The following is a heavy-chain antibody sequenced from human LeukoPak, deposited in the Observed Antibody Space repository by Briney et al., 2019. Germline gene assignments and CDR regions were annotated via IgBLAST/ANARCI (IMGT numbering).Heavy chain of an antibody. Sequence: GGSLRLSCAASGFTVSSNYMSWVRQAPGKGLEWVSVIYSGGSTYYADSVKDRFTISRDNYKNTMYLQMNSLKAEDTAVYYCARDFLGATENWGQGTLVTVSS. CDR3: ARDFLGATEN. CDR1: GFTVSSNY. CDR2: IYSGGST. D-gene: IGHD1-26*01. V-gene: IGHV3-53*01. J-gene: IGHJ4*02.